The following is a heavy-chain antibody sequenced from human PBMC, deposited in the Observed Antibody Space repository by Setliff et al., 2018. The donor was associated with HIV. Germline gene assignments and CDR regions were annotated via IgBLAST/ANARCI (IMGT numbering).Heavy chain of an antibody. D-gene: IGHD3-16*01. CDR1: GDSISSHY. CDR3: ARQGAQQELTPYYSYAMDV. Sequence: PSETLSLTCTVSGDSISSHYWSWIRQAPGKGLEWIGTMYFSGNSRNSPSLKSRVTISVDTSKNQFSLKLNSVTAADTAVYYCARQGAQQELTPYYSYAMDVWGQGTTVTVSS. CDR2: MYFSGNS. V-gene: IGHV4-59*08. J-gene: IGHJ6*02.